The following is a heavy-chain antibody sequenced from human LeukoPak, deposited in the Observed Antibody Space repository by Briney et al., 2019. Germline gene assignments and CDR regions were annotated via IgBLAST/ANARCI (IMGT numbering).Heavy chain of an antibody. CDR1: GYSISSGYY. CDR2: IYHSGST. Sequence: SETLSLTCTVSGYSISSGYYWGWIRQPPGKGLEWIGSIYHSGSTYYNPSLKSRVTISVDTSKNQFSLKLSSVTAADTAVYYCARDSTPYSSGWYRDAFDIWGQGTMVTVSS. J-gene: IGHJ3*02. D-gene: IGHD6-19*01. CDR3: ARDSTPYSSGWYRDAFDI. V-gene: IGHV4-38-2*02.